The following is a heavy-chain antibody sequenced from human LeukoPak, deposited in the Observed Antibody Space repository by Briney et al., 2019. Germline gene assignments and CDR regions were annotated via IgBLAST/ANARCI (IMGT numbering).Heavy chain of an antibody. D-gene: IGHD2-2*01. CDR2: INPNSGGT. Sequence: ASVKVSCKASGYTFTGYYIPWVRQAPGQGLEWMGWINPNSGGTNYAQKFQGRVTMTRDTSISTAYMELSRLRSDDTAVFYCATSRGYCSSASCTPFDYWGQGTLVTVSS. CDR1: GYTFTGYY. CDR3: ATSRGYCSSASCTPFDY. J-gene: IGHJ4*02. V-gene: IGHV1-2*02.